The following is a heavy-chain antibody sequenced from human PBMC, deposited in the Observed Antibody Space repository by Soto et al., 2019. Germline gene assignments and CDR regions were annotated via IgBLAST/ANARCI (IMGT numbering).Heavy chain of an antibody. CDR3: AARGPRGYCSSTSCLDY. J-gene: IGHJ4*02. D-gene: IGHD2-2*01. Sequence: GGSLRLSCAASGFTFSSYAMSWVRQAPGKGLEWVSAISGSGGSTYYADSVKGRFTISRDNSKKTLYLQMNSLGAEDTAVYYCAARGPRGYCSSTSCLDYWGQGTLVTVSS. CDR1: GFTFSSYA. V-gene: IGHV3-23*01. CDR2: ISGSGGST.